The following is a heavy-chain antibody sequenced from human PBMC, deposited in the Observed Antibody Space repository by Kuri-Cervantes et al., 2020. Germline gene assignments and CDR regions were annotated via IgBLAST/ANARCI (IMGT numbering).Heavy chain of an antibody. J-gene: IGHJ4*02. V-gene: IGHV3-21*01. CDR2: ISSSSGYI. CDR3: ARLYEYYFDY. CDR1: GFTFSSYS. Sequence: GESLKISCAASGFTFSSYSMNWVRQAPGKGLEWVSSISSSSGYIYYADSVKGRFTISRDNAKNSLYLQMNSLRAEDTAVYYCARLYEYYFDYWGQGTLVTVSS. D-gene: IGHD5/OR15-5a*01.